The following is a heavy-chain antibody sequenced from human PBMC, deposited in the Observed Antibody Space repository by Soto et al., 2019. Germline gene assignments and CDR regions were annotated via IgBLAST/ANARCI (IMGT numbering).Heavy chain of an antibody. J-gene: IGHJ4*02. CDR2: IYYSGST. CDR3: ARGYSSSWPPHFDY. Sequence: SETLSLTCTVSGGSISSGGYYWSWIRQHPGKGLEWIGYIYYSGSTYYNPSLKSRVTMSVDTSKNQFSLKLSSVTAADTAVYYCARGYSSSWPPHFDYWGQGTLVTVSS. CDR1: GGSISSGGYY. V-gene: IGHV4-31*03. D-gene: IGHD6-13*01.